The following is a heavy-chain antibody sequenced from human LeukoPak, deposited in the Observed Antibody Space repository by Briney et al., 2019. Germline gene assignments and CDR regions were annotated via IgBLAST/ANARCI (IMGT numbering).Heavy chain of an antibody. Sequence: GGSLRLSCAASGFTFSPYAMSWVRQAPGKGLEWVSVISGSGSGTYYAVSVMGRFTISRDNSKNTLYLQMNSLRAEDTAVYYCARDVSEDIVVVPAANTYDYWGQGTLVTVSS. D-gene: IGHD2-2*01. V-gene: IGHV3-23*01. J-gene: IGHJ4*02. CDR2: ISGSGSGT. CDR3: ARDVSEDIVVVPAANTYDY. CDR1: GFTFSPYA.